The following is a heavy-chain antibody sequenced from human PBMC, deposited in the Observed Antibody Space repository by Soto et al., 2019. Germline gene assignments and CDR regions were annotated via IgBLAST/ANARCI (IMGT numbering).Heavy chain of an antibody. CDR3: ARVASDYINSVDH. D-gene: IGHD4-4*01. CDR1: GFTFNAYA. CDR2: IGGSGGNR. Sequence: DVQLLESGGGLVQPGGSLRLSCAASGFTFNAYAMTWVRQAPGKGLEWVSAIGGSGGNRYYAGSVRGRFTISRDNSKETVDLQMTSLRVEDTAVYYCARVASDYINSVDHWGQGILVSVSS. J-gene: IGHJ4*02. V-gene: IGHV3-23*01.